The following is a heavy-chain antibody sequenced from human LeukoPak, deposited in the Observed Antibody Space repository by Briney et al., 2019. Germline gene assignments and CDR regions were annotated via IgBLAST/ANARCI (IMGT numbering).Heavy chain of an antibody. CDR2: ISPSGDIT. V-gene: IGHV3-23*01. D-gene: IGHD7-27*01. CDR1: GFTFSSYE. J-gene: IGHJ3*01. CDR3: VRDLHWGGFDV. Sequence: GGSPRLSCAASGFTFSSYEMNWVRQAPGKGLEWVSGISPSGDITYYADSVMGRFSISRDNPKSTVSLQMSSLRAEDTALYYCVRDLHWGGFDVWGQGTMVTVSS.